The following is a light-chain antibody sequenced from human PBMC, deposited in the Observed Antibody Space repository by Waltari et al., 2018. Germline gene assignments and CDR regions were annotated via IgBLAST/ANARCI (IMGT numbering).Light chain of an antibody. Sequence: SSELTQDPSVSVALGQTVRITCQGDSLRSYYASWYQQKPGLAPVLVIYVKNNRPSGIPDRFSGSSSGNTASLTITGAQAEDEADYYCNSRDSSDEHYVFGTGTKVTVL. CDR3: NSRDSSDEHYV. V-gene: IGLV3-19*01. CDR2: VKN. J-gene: IGLJ1*01. CDR1: SLRSYY.